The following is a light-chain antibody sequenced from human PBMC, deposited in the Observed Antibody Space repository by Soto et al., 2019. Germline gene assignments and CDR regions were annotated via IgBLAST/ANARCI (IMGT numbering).Light chain of an antibody. Sequence: QSALTQPPSASGTPGQRVTIPCSGSSSNIGSNSVNWYQQLPGTAPKLLIYSNDRRPSGVPDRFSGSKSGTSASLAIIGLQSEDEADYYCAAWDDSLNGYVFGTGTKVTVL. J-gene: IGLJ1*01. CDR1: SSNIGSNS. CDR2: SND. CDR3: AAWDDSLNGYV. V-gene: IGLV1-44*01.